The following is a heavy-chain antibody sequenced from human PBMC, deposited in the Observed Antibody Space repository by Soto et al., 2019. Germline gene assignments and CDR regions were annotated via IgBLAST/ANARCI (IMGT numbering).Heavy chain of an antibody. D-gene: IGHD2-2*01. J-gene: IGHJ4*02. CDR1: GFSLSTSGMT. V-gene: IGHV2-5*01. CDR2: AY. CDR3: TLRHDSSMGPIY. Sequence: FGLTLVNPTETLTLTFAVCGFSLSTSGMTLGWIRQPPGKAPQWLALAYQYSPSLQSRLTFTKDTSNNQVVLTMTNVDPGDTATYYCTLRHDSSMGPIYWGQGIQVTVSS.